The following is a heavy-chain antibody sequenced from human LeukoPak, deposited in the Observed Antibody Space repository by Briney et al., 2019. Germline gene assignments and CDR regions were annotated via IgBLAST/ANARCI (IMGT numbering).Heavy chain of an antibody. J-gene: IGHJ5*02. V-gene: IGHV3-23*01. CDR2: IFPSGGEI. Sequence: GGSLRLSCAASGFTFSTFAMIWVRQPPGKGLEWVSSIFPSGGEIHYADSVRGRFTISRDNSKSTLSLQMNSLRAEDTAVYYCARNPETYSSGWYNWFDPGAREPWSPSPQ. CDR1: GFTFSTFA. D-gene: IGHD6-19*01. CDR3: ARNPETYSSGWYNWFDP.